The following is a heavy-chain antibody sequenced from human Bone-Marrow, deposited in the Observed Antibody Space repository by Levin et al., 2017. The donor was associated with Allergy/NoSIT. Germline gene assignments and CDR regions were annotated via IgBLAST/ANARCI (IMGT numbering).Heavy chain of an antibody. D-gene: IGHD6-19*01. V-gene: IGHV3-7*01. CDR1: GFSFGTYG. Sequence: GGSLRLSCAASGFSFGTYGMSWVRQAPGKGLEWVAKIKQDGSEKHYVDSLKGRFTISRDNAKNSLYLQMNSLRAEDTAVYYWARVRRYSTSAWYAGDYWGQGTLVTVSS. CDR3: ARVRRYSTSAWYAGDY. J-gene: IGHJ4*02. CDR2: IKQDGSEK.